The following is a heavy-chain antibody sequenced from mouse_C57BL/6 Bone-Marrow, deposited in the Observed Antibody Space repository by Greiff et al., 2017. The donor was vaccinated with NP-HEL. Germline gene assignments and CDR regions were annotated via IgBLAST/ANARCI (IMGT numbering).Heavy chain of an antibody. Sequence: QVQLQQPGAELVKPGASVKMSCKSSGYTFTSYWITWVKQRPGQGLEWIGDIYPGSGNTYYNEKFKGKATLTADKSSSTAYMELRSLTSEDSAVYFCARNYYGSSSHFDYWGQGTTLTVSS. D-gene: IGHD1-1*01. V-gene: IGHV1-55*01. CDR1: GYTFTSYW. J-gene: IGHJ2*01. CDR2: IYPGSGNT. CDR3: ARNYYGSSSHFDY.